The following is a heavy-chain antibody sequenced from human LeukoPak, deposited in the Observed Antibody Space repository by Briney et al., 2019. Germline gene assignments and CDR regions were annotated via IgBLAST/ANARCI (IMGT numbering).Heavy chain of an antibody. J-gene: IGHJ4*02. D-gene: IGHD3-10*01. V-gene: IGHV4-39*01. CDR1: GGSISSSSYY. CDR3: ARRVRGVIYFDY. CDR2: IYYSGST. Sequence: SETLSLTCTVSGGSISSSSYYWGWIRQPPGKGLEWIGSIYYSGSTYYNPSLKSRVTISVDTSKNQFSLKLSSVTAADTAVYYCARRVRGVIYFDYWGQGTLVTVSS.